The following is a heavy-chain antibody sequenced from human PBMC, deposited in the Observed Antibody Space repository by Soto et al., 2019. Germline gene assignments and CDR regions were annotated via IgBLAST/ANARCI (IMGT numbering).Heavy chain of an antibody. CDR2: ISYDGSNK. V-gene: IGHV3-30-3*01. Sequence: QPGGSLRLSCAASGFTFSSYAMHWVRQAPGKGLEWVAVISYDGSNKYYADSVKGRFTISRDNSKNTLYLQMNSLRAEDTAVYYCAKDLFSGYLPPYYYYGMDVWGQGTTVTVSS. J-gene: IGHJ6*02. D-gene: IGHD3-9*01. CDR3: AKDLFSGYLPPYYYYGMDV. CDR1: GFTFSSYA.